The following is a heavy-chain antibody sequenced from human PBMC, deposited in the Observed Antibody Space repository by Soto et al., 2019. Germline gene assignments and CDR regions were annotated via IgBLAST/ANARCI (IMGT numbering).Heavy chain of an antibody. Sequence: QVQLQESGPGLVKPSQTLSLTCTVSGGSISSGGYYWRWIRQHPGKGLEWIGYIYYSGSPHYNPSLKSRVTISVDTSKNQFSLKLSSVTAADTAVYYCARSSTSANYFDYWGQGTLVTVSS. CDR2: IYYSGSP. CDR3: ARSSTSANYFDY. D-gene: IGHD2-2*01. CDR1: GGSISSGGYY. V-gene: IGHV4-31*03. J-gene: IGHJ4*02.